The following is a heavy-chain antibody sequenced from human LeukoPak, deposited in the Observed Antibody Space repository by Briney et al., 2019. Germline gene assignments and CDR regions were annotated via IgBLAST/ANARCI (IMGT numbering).Heavy chain of an antibody. J-gene: IGHJ4*02. Sequence: GGSLRLSCAAPGFSFDDYAMHWVRHAPGKGLEWVSGISWNSGGIGYADSVKGRFTISRDNAKNSLYLQMNSLRAEDMALYYCAKVASSSWYGGPFDYWGQGTLVTVSA. CDR3: AKVASSSWYGGPFDY. CDR1: GFSFDDYA. V-gene: IGHV3-9*03. CDR2: ISWNSGGI. D-gene: IGHD6-13*01.